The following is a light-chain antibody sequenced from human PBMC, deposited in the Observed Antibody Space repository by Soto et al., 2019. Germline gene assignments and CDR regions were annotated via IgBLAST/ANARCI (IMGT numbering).Light chain of an antibody. CDR2: DAS. CDR1: QSVSSY. J-gene: IGKJ1*01. V-gene: IGKV3-11*01. Sequence: EIVLTQSPATLSFSPGERATLSCRASQSVSSYLAWYQQKPGQAPRLLIYDASNRATGIPARFSGSGSGTDFTLTTSSLEPEDFAVYYCQQRSNWPRTFGQGTKVDIK. CDR3: QQRSNWPRT.